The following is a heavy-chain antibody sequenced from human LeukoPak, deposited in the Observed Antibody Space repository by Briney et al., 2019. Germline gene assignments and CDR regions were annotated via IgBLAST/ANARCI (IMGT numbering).Heavy chain of an antibody. CDR2: IIPIFGTA. V-gene: IGHV1-69*01. CDR1: GGTFSSYA. CDR3: ARDQYDTWSRRGNFDS. Sequence: GSSVKVSCKASGGTFSSYAISWVRQAPGQGLEWMGGIIPIFGTANYAQKFQGRVTNTADESTSTAYMELSSLRSEDTAVFYCARDQYDTWSRRGNFDSWGQGTLVIVSS. D-gene: IGHD3-3*01. J-gene: IGHJ4*02.